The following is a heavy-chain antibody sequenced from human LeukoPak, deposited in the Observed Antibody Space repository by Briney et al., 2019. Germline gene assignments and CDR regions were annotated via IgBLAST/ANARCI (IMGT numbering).Heavy chain of an antibody. CDR2: IYHSGST. D-gene: IGHD2-2*01. V-gene: IGHV4-30-2*02. CDR1: GGSISSGGYS. CDR3: ARLHCSSTSCYVDY. Sequence: SETLSLTCAVSGGSISSGGYSWSWIRQPPGKGLEWIGYIYHSGSTYYNPSLKSRVTISVDRSKNQFSLKLSSVTAADTAVYYCARLHCSSTSCYVDYWGQGTLVTVSS. J-gene: IGHJ4*02.